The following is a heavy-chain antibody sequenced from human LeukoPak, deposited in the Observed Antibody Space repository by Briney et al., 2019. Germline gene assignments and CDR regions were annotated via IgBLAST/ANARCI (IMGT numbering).Heavy chain of an antibody. CDR3: ARDKAQSDAFDI. J-gene: IGHJ3*02. V-gene: IGHV4-59*01. CDR1: GGSISSYY. CDR2: MYHTGIS. Sequence: SETLSLTCTVSGGSISSYYWSWIRQPAGKGLEWIGYMYHTGISNYNPSLKSRVTISVDTSKKQISLKLRSVTAADTAVYFCARDKAQSDAFDIWGQGKMVTGFS.